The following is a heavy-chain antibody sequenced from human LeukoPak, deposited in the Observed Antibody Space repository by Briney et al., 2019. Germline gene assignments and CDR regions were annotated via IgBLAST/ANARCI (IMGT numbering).Heavy chain of an antibody. J-gene: IGHJ6*03. CDR2: MNPNSGNT. Sequence: GASVKVSCKASGYTFTSYDINWVRQATGQGLEWMGWMNPNSGNTGYAQKFQGRVTMTRNTSISTAYMELSSLRSEDTAVYYCARRIVVVPAAQPHYYYYMDVWGKGTTVTVSS. V-gene: IGHV1-8*01. CDR3: ARRIVVVPAAQPHYYYYMDV. D-gene: IGHD2-2*01. CDR1: GYTFTSYD.